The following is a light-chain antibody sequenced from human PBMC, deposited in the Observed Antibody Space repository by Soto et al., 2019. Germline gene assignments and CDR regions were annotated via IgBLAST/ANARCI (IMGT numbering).Light chain of an antibody. CDR1: QSINRH. Sequence: EIVLTQSPATLSLSPGDRATLSCRASQSINRHLAWYRQKPGQAPRLLIYDASNRATGIPARFSGSGSGTDFTLTISSLEPEDFGVYYCQQRSNWPPVTFGRGTKVEIK. CDR2: DAS. J-gene: IGKJ4*01. V-gene: IGKV3-11*01. CDR3: QQRSNWPPVT.